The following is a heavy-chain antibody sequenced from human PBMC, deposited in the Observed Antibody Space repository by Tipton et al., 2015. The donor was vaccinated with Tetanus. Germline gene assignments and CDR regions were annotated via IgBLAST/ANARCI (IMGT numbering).Heavy chain of an antibody. CDR3: ARDQGGGRVVRLNWLDP. CDR2: IYQTGTT. CDR1: GASFSSGDYY. J-gene: IGHJ5*02. D-gene: IGHD6-6*01. V-gene: IGHV4-31*03. Sequence: TLSLTCTVSGASFSSGDYYWSWIRKPPGKDLEWIGYIYQTGTTYYNPSLKSRVSMSVDTSRNQFSLNLTSVTAADTAVYYCARDQGGGRVVRLNWLDPWGQGTLVTVSS.